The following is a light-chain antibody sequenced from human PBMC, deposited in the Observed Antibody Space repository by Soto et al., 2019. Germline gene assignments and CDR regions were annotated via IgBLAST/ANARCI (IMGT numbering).Light chain of an antibody. V-gene: IGKV3-20*01. J-gene: IGKJ1*01. CDR2: EAS. CDR3: QQYGSLPET. CDR1: QVVSFSY. Sequence: EIVLTQSPGTLSLSPGERATLSCRASQVVSFSYLAWYQQTPGQAPRLLISEASRRATGIPDRFSGSGSGTDFTLTISRLEPEDFAVHYCQQYGSLPETFGQGTRVEIK.